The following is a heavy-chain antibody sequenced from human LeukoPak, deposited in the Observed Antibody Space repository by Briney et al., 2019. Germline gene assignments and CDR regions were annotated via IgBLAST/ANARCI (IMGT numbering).Heavy chain of an antibody. Sequence: LESLSLTCTVSGGSVSTYYWSWIRQTPAKRLEWIGYMYYSVSTKYNPSLKSRVTLSVDTSKNQCSLKLTSVTSADTAVYYCARYHGAFDRIDYWGQGHLVTV. J-gene: IGHJ4*02. CDR1: GGSVSTYY. V-gene: IGHV4-59*02. CDR2: MYYSVST. D-gene: IGHD1-14*01. CDR3: ARYHGAFDRIDY.